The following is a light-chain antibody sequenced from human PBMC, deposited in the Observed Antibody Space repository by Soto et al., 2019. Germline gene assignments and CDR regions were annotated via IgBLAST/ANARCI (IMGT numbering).Light chain of an antibody. CDR1: SGHTTYA. CDR3: PTWGTGVHGV. V-gene: IGLV4-69*02. Sequence: QPVLTQSPSTSASLGASVKLTCTLTSGHTTYAITWQQQQPEKGPRYLMRVNIDGSHSKGDGIPDRFSGSSSGAERYLTIALLQSEDEADYYCPTWGTGVHGVFGEGTKVTVL. J-gene: IGLJ3*02. CDR2: VNIDGSH.